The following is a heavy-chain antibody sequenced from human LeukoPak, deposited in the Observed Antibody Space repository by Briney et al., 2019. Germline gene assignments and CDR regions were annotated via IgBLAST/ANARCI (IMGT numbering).Heavy chain of an antibody. J-gene: IGHJ4*02. Sequence: PGGSLRLSCAASGFMFSSNWMSWVRLAPGKGLEWVANIKQDGSEKYYVDSVKGRLTISRDNAKNSLYLQMNSLRAEDTAVYYCARDFYDFWSGYYPPDYYFDYWGQGTLVTVSS. CDR1: GFMFSSNW. V-gene: IGHV3-7*03. CDR3: ARDFYDFWSGYYPPDYYFDY. D-gene: IGHD3-3*01. CDR2: IKQDGSEK.